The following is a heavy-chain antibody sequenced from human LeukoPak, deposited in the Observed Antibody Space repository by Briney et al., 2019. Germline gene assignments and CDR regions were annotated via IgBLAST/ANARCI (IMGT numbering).Heavy chain of an antibody. CDR3: ASPARRITVFGVPFDY. CDR2: ITYDGKNQ. Sequence: GVSLRLSCVVSDLTFRSYAMHWVRQAPEKGLEWVATITYDGKNQYYSDSVKGRFTISRDNSNTTLYLQMNTLGIEDTSVYFCASPARRITVFGVPFDYWGQGALVIVSS. J-gene: IGHJ4*02. D-gene: IGHD3-10*02. CDR1: DLTFRSYA. V-gene: IGHV3-30*03.